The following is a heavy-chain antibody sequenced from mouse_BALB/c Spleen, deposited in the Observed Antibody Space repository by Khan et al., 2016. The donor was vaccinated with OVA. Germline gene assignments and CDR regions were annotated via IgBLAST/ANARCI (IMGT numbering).Heavy chain of an antibody. CDR3: ARPSFFSYVMGY. Sequence: QIQLVQSGPELKKPGETVKISCKASGYTFTNYGMNWVNQAPGKGLKWMGWINTYTGEPTYADDFKGRFAFSLETSASTAYLQINNLKNEDTATYFCARPSFFSYVMGYWGQGTSVTVSS. J-gene: IGHJ4*01. V-gene: IGHV9-3-1*01. CDR1: GYTFTNYG. CDR2: INTYTGEP.